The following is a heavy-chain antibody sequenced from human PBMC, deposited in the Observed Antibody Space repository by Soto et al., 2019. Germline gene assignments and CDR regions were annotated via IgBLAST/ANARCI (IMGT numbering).Heavy chain of an antibody. CDR3: ARQGIVVVVGYYYSGMDA. CDR2: IDPSDSYT. Sequence: GVSLKISCKGSGYSFTSYWISWVRQMPGKGLEWMGRIDPSDSYTNYSPSFQGHVTISADKSISTAYLQWSSLKASDTAMYYCARQGIVVVVGYYYSGMDALGQRNAVTVSS. J-gene: IGHJ6*02. CDR1: GYSFTSYW. D-gene: IGHD2-15*01. V-gene: IGHV5-10-1*01.